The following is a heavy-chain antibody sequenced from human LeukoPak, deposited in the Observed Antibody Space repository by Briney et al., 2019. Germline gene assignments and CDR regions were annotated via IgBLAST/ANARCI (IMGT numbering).Heavy chain of an antibody. V-gene: IGHV4-4*02. Sequence: PSGTLSLTCAVSGGSITTTNWWSWVRQPPGKGLGGIGEVHLNGATNYNPSLESRFSMSIDKSNNHLSLEVTSVTAADTAMYYCTRESGAFSPFGFWGQGTLVTVSS. CDR1: GGSITTTNW. D-gene: IGHD1-26*01. CDR2: VHLNGAT. J-gene: IGHJ4*02. CDR3: TRESGAFSPFGF.